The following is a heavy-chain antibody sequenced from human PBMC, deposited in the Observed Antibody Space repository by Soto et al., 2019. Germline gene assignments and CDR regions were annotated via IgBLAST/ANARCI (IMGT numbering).Heavy chain of an antibody. V-gene: IGHV4-38-2*01. CDR3: ARCPGVKTYQLLYRPDNWFDP. CDR1: GYSISSGCY. D-gene: IGHD2-2*02. CDR2: IYHSRST. Sequence: PSETLSLTCAVSGYSISSGCYWGWIRQPPGKGLEWIGSIYHSRSTYYNPSLKSRVTISVDTSKNQFSLKLSSVTAADTALYYCARCPGVKTYQLLYRPDNWFDPWGQGTLVTVSS. J-gene: IGHJ5*02.